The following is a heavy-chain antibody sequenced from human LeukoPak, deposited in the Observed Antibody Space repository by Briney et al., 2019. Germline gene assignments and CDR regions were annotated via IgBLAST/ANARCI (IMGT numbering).Heavy chain of an antibody. J-gene: IGHJ4*02. CDR1: GFTFSSYW. V-gene: IGHV3-66*02. D-gene: IGHD3-3*01. CDR3: ARLSGYYTSYYFDY. CDR2: IYSGGST. Sequence: AGGSLRLSCAASGFTFSSYWMSWVRQAPGKGLEWVSVIYSGGSTYYADSVKGRFTISRDNSKNTLYLQMNSLRAEDTAVYYCARLSGYYTSYYFDYWGQGTLVTVSS.